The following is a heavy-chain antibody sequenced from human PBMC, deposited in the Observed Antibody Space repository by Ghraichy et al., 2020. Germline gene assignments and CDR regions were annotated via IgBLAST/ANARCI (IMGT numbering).Heavy chain of an antibody. Sequence: GESLNISCAASGFTFSDYFMSWIRQAPGKGLEWVSYITSSSVYTKYADSVKGRFTISRDNAKNSLYLQMNSLRAEDTAIYYCAREGDSGYYFDYWGQGTLVSVSS. V-gene: IGHV3-11*05. J-gene: IGHJ4*02. CDR3: AREGDSGYYFDY. CDR2: ITSSSVYT. D-gene: IGHD1-26*01. CDR1: GFTFSDYF.